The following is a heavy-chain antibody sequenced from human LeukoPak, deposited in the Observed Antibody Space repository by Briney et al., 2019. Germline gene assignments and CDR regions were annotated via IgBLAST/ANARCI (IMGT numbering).Heavy chain of an antibody. CDR1: GFTFRSYW. D-gene: IGHD2-15*01. CDR2: IKEDGSEE. Sequence: GGSLRLSCAASGFTFRSYWMEWARQAPGKGLEWVANIKEDGSEEYYAGSVKGRFTISRDNARNSLSLQMNSLRAEDTAVYYCTRQYCSGGGCHSAFDLWGQGTLVTVSS. V-gene: IGHV3-7*04. J-gene: IGHJ3*01. CDR3: TRQYCSGGGCHSAFDL.